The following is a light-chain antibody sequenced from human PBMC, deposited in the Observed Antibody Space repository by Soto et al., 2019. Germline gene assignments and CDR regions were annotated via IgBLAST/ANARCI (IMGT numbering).Light chain of an antibody. V-gene: IGKV1-9*01. J-gene: IGKJ3*01. CDR3: KQLHHFVP. CDR1: QTVSSY. CDR2: DAS. Sequence: DIQLTQSPSFLSASVGDRVTITCRASQTVSSYLVWYQQKPGKAPNVLITDASTLQSGVPSRFSGSGFGTEFSLTIRGLQPEYVGLLSCKQLHHFVPLGLGTKVNI.